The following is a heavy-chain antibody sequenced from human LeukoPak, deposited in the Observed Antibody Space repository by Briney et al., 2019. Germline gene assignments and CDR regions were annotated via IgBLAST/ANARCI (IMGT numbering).Heavy chain of an antibody. J-gene: IGHJ4*02. V-gene: IGHV1-69*06. D-gene: IGHD3-9*01. CDR3: ARDLPKGYDILTGYYGN. Sequence: GASVKVSCKASEGSFSGYTINWVRQAPGQGLQWMGGIIPIFGTTNYAQKFQGRVTITAGRSTNTAYMELWSLRSEDTALYYCARDLPKGYDILTGYYGNWGQGTLVTVSS. CDR1: EGSFSGYT. CDR2: IIPIFGTT.